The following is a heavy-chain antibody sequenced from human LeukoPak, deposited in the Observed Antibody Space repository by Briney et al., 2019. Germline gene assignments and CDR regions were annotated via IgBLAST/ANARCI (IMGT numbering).Heavy chain of an antibody. CDR3: ARSGVVVPAAMMSAHWFDP. Sequence: GGSLRLSCAASAFTLSNYNMNWVRQAPGKGLEWVSSITSSGPYIYYADSVKGRFTISRDNAKNSLYLQLNSLRAEDTAVYYCARSGVVVPAAMMSAHWFDPWGQGTLVTVSS. V-gene: IGHV3-21*04. CDR1: AFTLSNYN. CDR2: ITSSGPYI. D-gene: IGHD2-2*01. J-gene: IGHJ5*02.